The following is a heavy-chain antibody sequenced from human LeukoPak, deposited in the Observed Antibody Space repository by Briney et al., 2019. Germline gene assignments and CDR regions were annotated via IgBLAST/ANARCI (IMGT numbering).Heavy chain of an antibody. V-gene: IGHV3-30*18. D-gene: IGHD3-9*01. CDR2: ISYDGSNK. CDR3: AKPGVTGYYYFDY. CDR1: GFTFSSYG. Sequence: GRSLRLSCAASGFTFSSYGMHWVRQAPGKGLEWVAAISYDGSNKYYADSVKGRFTISRDNSKNTLYLQMNSLRAEDTAVYYCAKPGVTGYYYFDYWGQGTLVTVSS. J-gene: IGHJ4*02.